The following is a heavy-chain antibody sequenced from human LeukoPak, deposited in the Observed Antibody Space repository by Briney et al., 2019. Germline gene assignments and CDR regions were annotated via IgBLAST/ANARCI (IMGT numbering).Heavy chain of an antibody. CDR2: ISAYNGNT. D-gene: IGHD3-22*01. V-gene: IGHV1-18*01. Sequence: ASVKVSCKASGYTFTSYGISWVRQAPGQGLEWMGWISAYNGNTNYAQKLQGRVTMTTDTSTSTAYMELWSLRSDDTAVYYCARGIPYYYDSSGYDCAFDIWGQGTMVTVSS. CDR1: GYTFTSYG. J-gene: IGHJ3*02. CDR3: ARGIPYYYDSSGYDCAFDI.